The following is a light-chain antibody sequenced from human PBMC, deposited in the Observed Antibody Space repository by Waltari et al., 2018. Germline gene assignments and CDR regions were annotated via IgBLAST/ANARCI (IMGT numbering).Light chain of an antibody. CDR2: AAS. V-gene: IGKV3-11*01. J-gene: IGKJ3*01. CDR3: QHRGHWPPDAT. Sequence: EIVLTQSPATLSLSPGERAPPSCRASQSVGSYLAWYQQKPGQAPRLLIYAASNRATGIPARFSGSGSGTDFTLTINSLEPEDFAVYYCQHRGHWPPDATFGPGTKVDIK. CDR1: QSVGSY.